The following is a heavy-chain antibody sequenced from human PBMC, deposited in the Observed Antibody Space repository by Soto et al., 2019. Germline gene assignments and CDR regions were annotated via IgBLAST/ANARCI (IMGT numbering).Heavy chain of an antibody. CDR3: AREGQPQTAFDF. J-gene: IGHJ3*01. CDR1: GFTFSDYY. V-gene: IGHV3-11*06. CDR2: ISSSSSYT. Sequence: QVQLVESGGGLVKPGGSLRLSCAASGFTFSDYYMSWIRQAPGKGLEWVSYISSSSSYTNYADSVKGRFTISRDNAKNSLYLQMNSLRAEDTAVYYCAREGQPQTAFDFWGQGTMVTVSS. D-gene: IGHD1-1*01.